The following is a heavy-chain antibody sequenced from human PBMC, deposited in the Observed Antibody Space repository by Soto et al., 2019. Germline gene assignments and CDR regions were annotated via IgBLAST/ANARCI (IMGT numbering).Heavy chain of an antibody. J-gene: IGHJ5*02. Sequence: ASVKVSCKASGGTFSSYAISWVRQAPGQGLEWMGGIIPIFGTANYAQKFQGRVTITADESTSTAYMELSSLRSEDTAVYYCARHRGEEHNNWFDPWGQGTLVTVSS. CDR2: IIPIFGTA. CDR3: ARHRGEEHNNWFDP. V-gene: IGHV1-69*13. D-gene: IGHD6-25*01. CDR1: GGTFSSYA.